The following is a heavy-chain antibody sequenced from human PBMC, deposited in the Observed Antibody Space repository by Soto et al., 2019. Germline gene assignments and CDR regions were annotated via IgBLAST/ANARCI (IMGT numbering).Heavy chain of an antibody. CDR1: GFTFSSYA. D-gene: IGHD3-10*01. CDR2: ISGSGGST. Sequence: GGSLRLSCAASGFTFSSYAMSWVRQAPGKGLEWVSAISGSGGSTYYADSVKGRFTISRDNSKNTLYLQMNSLRAEDTAVYYCAKELLYGSGSYYLLYQHWGQGTLVTVSS. V-gene: IGHV3-23*01. CDR3: AKELLYGSGSYYLLYQH. J-gene: IGHJ1*01.